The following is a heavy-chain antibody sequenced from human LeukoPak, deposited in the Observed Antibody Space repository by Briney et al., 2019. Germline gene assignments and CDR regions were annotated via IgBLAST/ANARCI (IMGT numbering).Heavy chain of an antibody. CDR3: VRDRGGATTVY. Sequence: ASVKVSCKASGFTFTSYSMHWMRQAPGQRLEWMGWINAGSGYISYSQKFQGRVAISADTPASTAYMELSSLRSEDTAVYFCVRDRGGATTVYWGQGTLVTVSS. CDR1: GFTFTSYS. J-gene: IGHJ4*02. V-gene: IGHV1-3*01. CDR2: INAGSGYI. D-gene: IGHD1-26*01.